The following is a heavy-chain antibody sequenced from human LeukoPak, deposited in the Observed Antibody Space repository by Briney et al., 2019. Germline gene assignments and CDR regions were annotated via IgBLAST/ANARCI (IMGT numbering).Heavy chain of an antibody. J-gene: IGHJ4*02. V-gene: IGHV4-59*01. Sequence: PSETLSLTCTVSGGSISSYYWSWIRQPPGKGLEWIGYIYYSGSTNYNPSLKSRVTISVDTSKNQFSLKLSSVTAADTAVYYCARDHHRGRDGHNPSGGTDYWGQGTLVTVSS. CDR3: ARDHHRGRDGHNPSGGTDY. D-gene: IGHD5-24*01. CDR2: IYYSGST. CDR1: GGSISSYY.